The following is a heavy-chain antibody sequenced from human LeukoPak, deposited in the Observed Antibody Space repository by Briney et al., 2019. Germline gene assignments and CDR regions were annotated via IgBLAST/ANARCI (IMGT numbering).Heavy chain of an antibody. D-gene: IGHD3-10*01. Sequence: ASVNVSCKASGGSFSSYAISWVRQAPGQGLEWMGGIIPIFGTANYAQKFQGRVTITADESTSTAYMELSSLRSEDTAVYYCARAAMVRGVISGHPDYWGQGTLVTVSS. V-gene: IGHV1-69*13. J-gene: IGHJ4*02. CDR3: ARAAMVRGVISGHPDY. CDR2: IIPIFGTA. CDR1: GGSFSSYA.